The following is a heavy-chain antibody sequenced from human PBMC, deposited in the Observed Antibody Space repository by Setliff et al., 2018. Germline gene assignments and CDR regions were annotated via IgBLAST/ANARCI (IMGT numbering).Heavy chain of an antibody. CDR2: IYPGDSDT. Sequence: PGESLKISCKGSGYSFTSYWIGWVRQMPGKGLEWMGIIYPGDSDTRYSPSFQGQVTISADKSISTAYLQWSSLKASDTAMYYYARPGYCSSTSCSGAFDIWGQGTMVTVSS. CDR3: ARPGYCSSTSCSGAFDI. V-gene: IGHV5-51*01. D-gene: IGHD2-2*01. J-gene: IGHJ3*02. CDR1: GYSFTSYW.